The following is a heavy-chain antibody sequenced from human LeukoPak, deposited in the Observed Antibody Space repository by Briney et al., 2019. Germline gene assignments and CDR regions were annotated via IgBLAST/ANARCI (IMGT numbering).Heavy chain of an antibody. V-gene: IGHV1-69*06. CDR1: GGTFSSYA. Sequence: SVKVSCKASGGTFSSYAISWVRQAPGQGLEWMGRIIPIFGTANCAQKFQGRVTITADKSTSTAYMELSRLRSEDTAVYYCAYHMRIDSSSWPFMDYWGQGTLVTVSS. D-gene: IGHD6-13*01. J-gene: IGHJ4*02. CDR3: AYHMRIDSSSWPFMDY. CDR2: IIPIFGTA.